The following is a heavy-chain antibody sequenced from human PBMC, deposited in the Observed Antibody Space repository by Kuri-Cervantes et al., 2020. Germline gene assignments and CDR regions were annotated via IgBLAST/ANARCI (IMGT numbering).Heavy chain of an antibody. CDR2: IIPIFGTA. Sequence: SVKVSCKASGGTFSSYAISWVRQAPGQGLEWMGGIIPIFGTANYAQKFQGRVTITADKSTSTAYMELSSLRSEDTAVYYCALSSSSWGLNYYYYMDVWGKGTTVTVSS. CDR3: ALSSSSWGLNYYYYMDV. D-gene: IGHD6-13*01. V-gene: IGHV1-69*06. CDR1: GGTFSSYA. J-gene: IGHJ6*03.